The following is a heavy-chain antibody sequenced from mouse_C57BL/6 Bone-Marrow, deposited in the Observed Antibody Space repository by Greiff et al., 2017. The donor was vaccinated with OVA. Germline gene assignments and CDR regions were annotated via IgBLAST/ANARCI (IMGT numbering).Heavy chain of an antibody. Sequence: QVQLQQPGAELVKPGASVKVSCKASGYTFTSYWMHWVKQRPGQGLEWIGRIHPSDSDTNYNQKFKGKATLTVEKSSSTAYMQLSSLTSEDSAVYYCAIIGNYYGSSYRWYFDVWGTGTTVTVSS. CDR3: AIIGNYYGSSYRWYFDV. CDR2: IHPSDSDT. CDR1: GYTFTSYW. V-gene: IGHV1-74*01. D-gene: IGHD1-1*01. J-gene: IGHJ1*03.